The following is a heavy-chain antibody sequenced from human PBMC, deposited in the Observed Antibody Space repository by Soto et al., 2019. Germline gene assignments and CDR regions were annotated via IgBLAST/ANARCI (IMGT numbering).Heavy chain of an antibody. CDR2: ISGSGGST. Sequence: PGGSLRLSCAASGFTFSSYAMSWVRQAPGKGLEWVSAISGSGGSTYYADSVKGRFTISRDNSKNTLYLQMNSLRAEDTAVYYCANLALSIPYLAVPEDYYYGMDVWGQGTTVTVSS. CDR3: ANLALSIPYLAVPEDYYYGMDV. V-gene: IGHV3-23*01. D-gene: IGHD6-19*01. J-gene: IGHJ6*02. CDR1: GFTFSSYA.